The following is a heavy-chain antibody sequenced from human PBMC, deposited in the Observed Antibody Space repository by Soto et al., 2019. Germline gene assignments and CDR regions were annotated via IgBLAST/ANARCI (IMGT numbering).Heavy chain of an antibody. J-gene: IGHJ6*02. D-gene: IGHD6-6*01. CDR3: ARDQYSSSSWNYYYGMDV. CDR1: GGTFSSYA. Sequence: SVEVSCKASGGTFSSYAISWVRQAPGQGLEWMGGIIPIFGTANYAQKFQGRVTITADESTSTAYMELSSLRSEDTAAYYCARDQYSSSSWNYYYGMDVWGQGTTVTVSS. V-gene: IGHV1-69*13. CDR2: IIPIFGTA.